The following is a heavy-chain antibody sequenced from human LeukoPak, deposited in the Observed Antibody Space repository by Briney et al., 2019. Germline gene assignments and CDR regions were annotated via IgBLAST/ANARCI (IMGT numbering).Heavy chain of an antibody. CDR2: ISYDGSNK. CDR3: AKDLGDYGVNWFDP. V-gene: IGHV3-30*18. J-gene: IGHJ5*02. Sequence: GGSLRLSCAASGFTFISYGMHWVRQAPGKGLEWVAVISYDGSNKYYADSVKGRFTISRDNSKNTLYLQMNSLRAEDTAVYYCAKDLGDYGVNWFDPWGQGTLVTVSS. D-gene: IGHD4-17*01. CDR1: GFTFISYG.